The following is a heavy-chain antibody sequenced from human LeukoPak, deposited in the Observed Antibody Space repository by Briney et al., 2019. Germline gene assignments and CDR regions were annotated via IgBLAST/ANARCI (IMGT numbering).Heavy chain of an antibody. CDR2: IKQDESEK. J-gene: IGHJ3*02. V-gene: IGHV3-7*01. CDR3: ARVVTTMIRGGGAFDI. CDR1: GFTFSTYW. D-gene: IGHD3-10*01. Sequence: GSLRLSCAACGFTFSTYWMTWARQAPGKGLEWVANIKQDESEKYYVDSVKGRFTISRDNAKNSLYLQINSLRAEDTAVYYCARVVTTMIRGGGAFDIWGQGTVVTVSS.